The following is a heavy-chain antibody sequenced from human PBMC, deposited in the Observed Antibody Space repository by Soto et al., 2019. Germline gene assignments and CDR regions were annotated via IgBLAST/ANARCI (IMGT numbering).Heavy chain of an antibody. CDR2: IDWDDDK. CDR1: GFSLSTSGMR. J-gene: IGHJ4*02. V-gene: IGHV2-70*04. D-gene: IGHD4-4*01. Sequence: SGPTLVNPTQTLTLTCTFSGFSLSTSGMRVSWIRQPPGKALEWLARIDWDDDKFYSTSLKTRLTIPKDTSKNQVVLTMTNMDPVDTATYYCARTLMTTVTTVPYFDYWGQGTLVTVSS. CDR3: ARTLMTTVTTVPYFDY.